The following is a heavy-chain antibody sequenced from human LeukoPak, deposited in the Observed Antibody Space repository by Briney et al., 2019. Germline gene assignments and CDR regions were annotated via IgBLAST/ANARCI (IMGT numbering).Heavy chain of an antibody. CDR1: KFTFGNYD. CDR2: IFASGGTT. V-gene: IGHV3-23*01. CDR3: AKDQRFGDLDDY. D-gene: IGHD3-10*01. J-gene: IGHJ4*02. Sequence: PGGSLRLSWAASKFTFGNYDMSWVRQAPGKGLEWVSAIFASGGTTYYADSVKGRFAISRDNSKNTLYLQMTSLRAEDTAVYYCAKDQRFGDLDDYRRQGTLVTVSS.